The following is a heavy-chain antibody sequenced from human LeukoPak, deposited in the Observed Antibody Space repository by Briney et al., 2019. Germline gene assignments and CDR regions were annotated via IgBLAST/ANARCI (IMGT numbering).Heavy chain of an antibody. Sequence: GGSLRLSCAASGFTFSSYSMNWVRQAPGKGLEWVSYISSSSSTIYYADSVKGRFTISRDSAKNSLYLQMNSLRAEDTAVYYCARGSYYYGSGTLRYWGQGTLVTVSS. CDR3: ARGSYYYGSGTLRY. D-gene: IGHD3-10*01. CDR1: GFTFSSYS. V-gene: IGHV3-48*01. CDR2: ISSSSSTI. J-gene: IGHJ4*02.